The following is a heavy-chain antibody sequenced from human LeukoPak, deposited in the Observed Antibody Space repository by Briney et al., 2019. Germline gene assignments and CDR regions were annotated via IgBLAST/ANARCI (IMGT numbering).Heavy chain of an antibody. CDR2: IYYSGST. CDR3: ARAPDSNVFFDY. D-gene: IGHD3-22*01. CDR1: GTSISSYY. J-gene: IGHJ4*02. V-gene: IGHV4-59*01. Sequence: SETLSLTCTVSGTSISSYYWSWIRQPPGKGLEWIGYIYYSGSTNYNPSLKSRVTKSVDTSKNQFSLRLSSVTAADTAVYYCARAPDSNVFFDYWGQGTLVTVSS.